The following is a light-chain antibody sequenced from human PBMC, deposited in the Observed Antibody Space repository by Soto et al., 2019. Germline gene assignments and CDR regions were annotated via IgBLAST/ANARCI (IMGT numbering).Light chain of an antibody. CDR3: QRYGSSPPHT. CDR1: QNIYNNY. V-gene: IGKV3-20*01. J-gene: IGKJ5*01. Sequence: EIVLTQSPGTLSLSPGEGATLSCRASQNIYNNYLAWYQQKPGQAPRLLISGASSRATGIPDRFSGSGSGTDFTLTISRLESEDFAVYYCQRYGSSPPHTFGRGTRLEIK. CDR2: GAS.